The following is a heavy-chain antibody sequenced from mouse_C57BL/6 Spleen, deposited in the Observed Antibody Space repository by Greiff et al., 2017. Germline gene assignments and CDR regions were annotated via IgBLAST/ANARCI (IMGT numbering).Heavy chain of an antibody. D-gene: IGHD2-4*01. V-gene: IGHV1-64*01. CDR2: IHPNSGST. J-gene: IGHJ2*01. CDR3: ARGDDYDGGCLDY. Sequence: QVQLQQPGAELVKPGASVKLSCKASGYTFTSYWMHWVKQRPGQGLEWIGMIHPNSGSTNYNEKFKSKATLTVDKSSSTAYMQLSSLTSADCAVYYCARGDDYDGGCLDYWGQGTTLTVSS. CDR1: GYTFTSYW.